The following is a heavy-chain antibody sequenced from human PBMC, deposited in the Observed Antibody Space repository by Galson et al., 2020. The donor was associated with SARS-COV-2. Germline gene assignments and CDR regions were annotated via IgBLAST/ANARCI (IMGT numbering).Heavy chain of an antibody. CDR2: INHTGSP. V-gene: IGHV4-34*01. D-gene: IGHD4-17*01. J-gene: IGHJ4*02. CDR3: ARGYGDYVPNFDY. Sequence: EINHTGSPPYNPTLKSRVPISVDTSKNQFSLKLSSVTAADTAVYYCARGYGDYVPNFDYGGQGTLVSVSS.